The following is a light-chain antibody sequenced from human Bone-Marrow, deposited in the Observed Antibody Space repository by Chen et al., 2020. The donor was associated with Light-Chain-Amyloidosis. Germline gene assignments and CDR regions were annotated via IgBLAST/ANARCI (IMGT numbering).Light chain of an antibody. Sequence: EIVLTQSPATLSLSPGERGTLSCRASQSVSSQLAWYQQKPGQAPRLLIYDASNRATGFPARFSGSWSGTDFTLTISSLEPEDFAVYYCQQRYNWPITFGQGTRLQIK. V-gene: IGKV3-11*01. CDR2: DAS. J-gene: IGKJ5*01. CDR3: QQRYNWPIT. CDR1: QSVSSQ.